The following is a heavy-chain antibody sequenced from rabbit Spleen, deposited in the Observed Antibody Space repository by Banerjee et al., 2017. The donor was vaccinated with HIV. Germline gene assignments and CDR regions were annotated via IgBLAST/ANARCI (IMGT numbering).Heavy chain of an antibody. V-gene: IGHV1S45*01. CDR3: ARDTGSSFSTYGMDL. CDR1: GIDFINYNF. J-gene: IGHJ6*01. CDR2: IDIGSRDFS. D-gene: IGHD8-1*01. Sequence: QEQLEESGGGLVQPGASLTLTCKASGIDFINYNFICWVRQAPGKGLEWIACIDIGSRDFSYYASWAKGRFTISKTSSTTVTLQMTSLTVADTATYFCARDTGSSFSTYGMDLWGQGTLVTVS.